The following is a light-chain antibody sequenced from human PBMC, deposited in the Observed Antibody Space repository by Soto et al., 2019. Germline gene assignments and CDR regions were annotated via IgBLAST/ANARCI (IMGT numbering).Light chain of an antibody. V-gene: IGKV1-39*01. Sequence: MQMTPSPSSVCASIGDTVTITCRASQDINVYLNWYQQKPGEVPKLLIYSASTLHSGVPSRFTGSGSETDFTLTIRSLQPEDFATYYCQHGFVTPYSLGQGTKVYIK. J-gene: IGKJ2*03. CDR2: SAS. CDR3: QHGFVTPYS. CDR1: QDINVY.